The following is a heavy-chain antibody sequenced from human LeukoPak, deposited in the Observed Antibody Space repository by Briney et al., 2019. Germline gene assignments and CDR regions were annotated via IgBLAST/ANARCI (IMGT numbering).Heavy chain of an antibody. CDR1: GGSISSCY. Sequence: KPSETLSLTCTVSGGSISSCYWMWLRQPPGKGLEGIGRIYTSGGTRYNPSLRGRVTISAVTSKNQFSLKLSSVNAADTAVYYCARGIRVTASLLSVGFYFDDWGQGTLVTVSS. V-gene: IGHV4-4*07. CDR3: ARGIRVTASLLSVGFYFDD. CDR2: IYTSGGT. J-gene: IGHJ4*02. D-gene: IGHD2-21*02.